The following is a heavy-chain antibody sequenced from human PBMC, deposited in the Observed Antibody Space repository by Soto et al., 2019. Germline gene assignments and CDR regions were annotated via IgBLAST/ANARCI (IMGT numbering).Heavy chain of an antibody. CDR1: VYSFTSYG. CDR3: ARGYLITIFGVVIMDYFDY. D-gene: IGHD3-3*01. J-gene: IGHJ4*02. CDR2: ISAYNGNT. V-gene: IGHV1-18*01. Sequence: GXSVKVSCKASVYSFTSYGISWVRQASGHGLEWMGWISAYNGNTNYAQKLKGRVTMTTDTSTSTAYMELRSLRSDDTAVYYCARGYLITIFGVVIMDYFDYWGQGTLVTVSS.